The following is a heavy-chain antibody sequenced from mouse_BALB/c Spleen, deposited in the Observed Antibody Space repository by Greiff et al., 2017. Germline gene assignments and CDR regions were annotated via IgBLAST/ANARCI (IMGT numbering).Heavy chain of an antibody. V-gene: IGHV2-2*02. D-gene: IGHD2-13*01. CDR1: GFSLTSYG. CDR2: IWSGGST. CDR3: AREREDYYYAVDY. Sequence: QVQLQQSGPGLVQPSQSLSITCTASGFSLTSYGVHWVRQSPGKGLEWLGVIWSGGSTAYNAAFISRLSISKDNSKSQVFFKMNSLQATDTAIYYGAREREDYYYAVDYWGQGTTVTVSS. J-gene: IGHJ4*01.